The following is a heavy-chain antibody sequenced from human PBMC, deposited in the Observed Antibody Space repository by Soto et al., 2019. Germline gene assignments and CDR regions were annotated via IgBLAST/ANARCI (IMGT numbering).Heavy chain of an antibody. CDR2: ISGSGGST. Sequence: GGSLRLSCAASGFTFSSYAMSWVRQAPGKGLEWVSAISGSGGSTYYADSVKGRFTISRDNSKNTLYLQMNSLRAEDTAVYYCAKDGATVPNGDYLLYYYYYMDVWGKGTTVTVSS. CDR3: AKDGATVPNGDYLLYYYYYMDV. V-gene: IGHV3-23*01. J-gene: IGHJ6*03. CDR1: GFTFSSYA. D-gene: IGHD4-17*01.